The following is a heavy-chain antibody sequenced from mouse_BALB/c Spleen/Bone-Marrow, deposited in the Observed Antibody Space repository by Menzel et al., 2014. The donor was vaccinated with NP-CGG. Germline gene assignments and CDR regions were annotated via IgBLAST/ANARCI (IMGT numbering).Heavy chain of an antibody. Sequence: EVNLVDPGLGSVQPAGSLRLSCASSGITSTDYYRSWVRQPPGKALEWLGFIRNTANGYTTEYSASVKGRFTSSSDNSQSILYLQMNTLRAEDSASYYCARDDYYAMDYWGKRTPVTGSS. CDR1: GITSTDYY. CDR3: ARDDYYAMDY. J-gene: IGHJ4*01. CDR2: IRNTANGYTT. V-gene: IGHV7-3*02.